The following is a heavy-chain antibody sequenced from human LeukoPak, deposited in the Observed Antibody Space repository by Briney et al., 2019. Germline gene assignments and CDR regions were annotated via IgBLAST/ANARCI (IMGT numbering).Heavy chain of an antibody. CDR3: AKGSSGYFLDL. V-gene: IGHV3-23*01. CDR1: GFIFNNYG. Sequence: GGSLKLSCAASGFIFNNYGLVWVRQAPGKGLEWVSAISNDGGGTTYADFVKGRFTISRDNSKNTLFLQMNSLRAEDTALYYCAKGSSGYFLDLWGQGTLVTVSS. CDR2: ISNDGGGT. D-gene: IGHD3-22*01. J-gene: IGHJ5*02.